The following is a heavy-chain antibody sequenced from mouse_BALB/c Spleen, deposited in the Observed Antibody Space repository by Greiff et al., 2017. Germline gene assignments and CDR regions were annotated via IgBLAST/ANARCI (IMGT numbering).Heavy chain of an antibody. CDR1: GYTFTSYT. J-gene: IGHJ3*01. Sequence: QVQLQQPGAELVRPGASVKMSCKASGYTFTSYTMHWVKQRPGQGLEWIGYINPSSGYTNYNQKFKDKATLTADKSSSTAYMQLSSLTSEDSAVYYCARYYYGSSSWFAYWGQGTLVTVSA. D-gene: IGHD1-1*01. CDR3: ARYYYGSSSWFAY. CDR2: INPSSGYT. V-gene: IGHV1S26*01.